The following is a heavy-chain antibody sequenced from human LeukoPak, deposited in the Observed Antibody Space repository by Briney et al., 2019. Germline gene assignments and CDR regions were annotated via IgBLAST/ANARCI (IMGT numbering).Heavy chain of an antibody. D-gene: IGHD3-10*01. Sequence: SETLSLTCTVSGGSISIYYWSWIRQPAAKGLEWIGRIYTSGSTNYNPSLKSRVTMSVDTSKNQFSLKLSSVTAADTAVYYCARAPRSRGSGMDYWGQGTLVSVPS. CDR2: IYTSGST. CDR1: GGSISIYY. CDR3: ARAPRSRGSGMDY. J-gene: IGHJ4*02. V-gene: IGHV4-4*07.